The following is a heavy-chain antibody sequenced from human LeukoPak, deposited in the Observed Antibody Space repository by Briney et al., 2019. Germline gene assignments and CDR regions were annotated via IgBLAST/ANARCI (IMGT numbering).Heavy chain of an antibody. J-gene: IGHJ3*02. D-gene: IGHD1-26*01. CDR2: ISYDGSNK. CDR1: GFTFSSYA. CDR3: ARAGAPQDAFDI. V-gene: IGHV3-30-3*01. Sequence: PGGSLRLSCAASGFTFSSYAMHWVRQAPGKGLEWVAVISYDGSNKYYADSVKGRFTISRDNSKNTLYLQMNSLRAEDTAVYYCARAGAPQDAFDIWGQGTMVTVSS.